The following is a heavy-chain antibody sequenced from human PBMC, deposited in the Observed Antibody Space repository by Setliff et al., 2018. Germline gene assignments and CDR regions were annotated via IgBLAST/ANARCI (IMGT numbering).Heavy chain of an antibody. Sequence: PGGSLRLSCAASGFTFSTYWMSWVRQAPGKGLEWVANIKQDGGEKYYVDSVKGRFTISRDNPNNSLYLQMNSLRAEDTAVYYCAKNGFGVVALGVNNWFDPWGQGTLVTVSS. V-gene: IGHV3-7*03. CDR2: IKQDGGEK. CDR3: AKNGFGVVALGVNNWFDP. D-gene: IGHD3-10*01. CDR1: GFTFSTYW. J-gene: IGHJ5*02.